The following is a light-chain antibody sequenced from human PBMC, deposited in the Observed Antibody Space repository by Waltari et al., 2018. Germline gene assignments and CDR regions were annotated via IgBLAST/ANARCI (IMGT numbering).Light chain of an antibody. CDR3: QSYDRSLNGHVV. Sequence: QSVLTQPPSVSGAPGQTVTISCTGSSSNIGTTYDVHWYQQLPGPAPTLLLHGNSTRPSGVPDRFSGSNSGTSASLAITALQAEDEADYYCQSYDRSLNGHVVFGGGTKVTVL. J-gene: IGLJ2*01. CDR1: SSNIGTTYD. CDR2: GNS. V-gene: IGLV1-40*01.